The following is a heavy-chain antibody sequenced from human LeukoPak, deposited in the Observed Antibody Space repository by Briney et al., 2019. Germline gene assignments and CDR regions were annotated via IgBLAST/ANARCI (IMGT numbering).Heavy chain of an antibody. CDR1: GGSISSDY. Sequence: PSETLSLTCTVSGGSISSDYWSWIRQPPGKGLEWIGYIHHSGNTNYNPSLTSRVTISVDTSKNQFTLRLSSVTAADTAVYYCARGYYDSSGYSNTFDIWGQGTMVTVFS. CDR2: IHHSGNT. D-gene: IGHD3-22*01. V-gene: IGHV4-59*08. CDR3: ARGYYDSSGYSNTFDI. J-gene: IGHJ3*02.